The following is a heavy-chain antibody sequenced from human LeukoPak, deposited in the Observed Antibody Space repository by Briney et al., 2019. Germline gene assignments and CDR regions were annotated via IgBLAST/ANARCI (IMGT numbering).Heavy chain of an antibody. V-gene: IGHV3-7*01. CDR2: IKEDGSET. Sequence: GGSLRLSCAVSGFTFSSAWMTWVRQAPGKGLEWVAGIKEDGSETYYVDFVKGRSTVSRDNAKNSLYLQMNSLRVEDTAVYYCARDSGRFRLDYWGQGILVTVSS. CDR3: ARDSGRFRLDY. CDR1: GFTFSSAW. J-gene: IGHJ4*02. D-gene: IGHD6-19*01.